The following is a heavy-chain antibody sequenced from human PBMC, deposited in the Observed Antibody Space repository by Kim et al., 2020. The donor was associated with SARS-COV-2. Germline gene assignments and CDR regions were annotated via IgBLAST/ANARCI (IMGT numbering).Heavy chain of an antibody. D-gene: IGHD5-12*01. CDR3: ARGPSGYDSAFDI. J-gene: IGHJ3*02. V-gene: IGHV4-59*09. Sequence: YNPSLKSRVTISVDTSKNQFSLKLSSVTAADTAVYYCARGPSGYDSAFDIWGQGTMVTVSS.